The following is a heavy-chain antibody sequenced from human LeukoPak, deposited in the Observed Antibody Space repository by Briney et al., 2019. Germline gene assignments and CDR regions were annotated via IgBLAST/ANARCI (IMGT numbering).Heavy chain of an antibody. Sequence: GRSLRLSCAASVFIFSHYGMHWVRQAPGKGLEWVAVIWSDASNRFYAGSVKGRFTISRDNSQNTLFLQMNSLRAEDTAMYYCARDAQRGFDYSNSLEYWGHGALVTVSS. CDR1: VFIFSHYG. J-gene: IGHJ4*01. CDR2: IWSDASNR. CDR3: ARDAQRGFDYSNSLEY. D-gene: IGHD4-11*01. V-gene: IGHV3-33*01.